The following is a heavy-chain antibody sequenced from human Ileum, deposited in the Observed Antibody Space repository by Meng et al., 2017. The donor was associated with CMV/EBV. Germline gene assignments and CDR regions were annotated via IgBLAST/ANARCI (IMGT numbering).Heavy chain of an antibody. J-gene: IGHJ3*01. Sequence: GSLRLSCTVSGGSISSSDYYWGWIRQPPGKGLEWIGSVYYSGTTFHNPSLKNRVTISVDTSKNQFSLKLSSVTAADTAVYYCARPKYSGYGDAFDVWGQGTMVTVSS. CDR1: GGSISSSDYY. D-gene: IGHD5-12*01. V-gene: IGHV4-39*01. CDR3: ARPKYSGYGDAFDV. CDR2: VYYSGTT.